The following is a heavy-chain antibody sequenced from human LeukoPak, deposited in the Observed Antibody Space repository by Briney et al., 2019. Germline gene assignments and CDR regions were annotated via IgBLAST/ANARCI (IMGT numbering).Heavy chain of an antibody. J-gene: IGHJ4*02. V-gene: IGHV3-7*01. D-gene: IGHD6-6*01. Sequence: GGSLRLSCAASGFTFSSFWMTWVRQAPGKGLEWVANIKEDGGEKYYVDSVKGRFTISRDNAKKSLYLQMNSLGAEDTAVYYCARGYEYSSSPPGYWGQGTLVTVSS. CDR1: GFTFSSFW. CDR2: IKEDGGEK. CDR3: ARGYEYSSSPPGY.